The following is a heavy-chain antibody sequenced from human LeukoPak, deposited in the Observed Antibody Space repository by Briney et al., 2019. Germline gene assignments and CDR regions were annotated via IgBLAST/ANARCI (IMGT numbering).Heavy chain of an antibody. J-gene: IGHJ4*02. CDR2: IDTRVST. Sequence: SETLSLTCTVSGVSISSYYWSWIREPAGKGRGGIGQIDTRVSTNYNASPKRRVTMAVDTSKNQFSLKLSSVTAADTAVYYCARDSPIVYSSGLFDYWGQGTLVTVSS. V-gene: IGHV4-4*07. CDR1: GVSISSYY. CDR3: ARDSPIVYSSGLFDY. D-gene: IGHD6-19*01.